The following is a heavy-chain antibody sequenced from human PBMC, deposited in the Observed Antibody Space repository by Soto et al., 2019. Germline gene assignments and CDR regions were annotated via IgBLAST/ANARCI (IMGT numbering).Heavy chain of an antibody. D-gene: IGHD3-22*01. Sequence: QVQLQESGPGLVEPSQTLSLICTVSGASIITDGYYWTWIRQHPGKGLEWLGYIHYSGGATYNPCYHASLHSRIAISVDISKSLFSLKPTSVTAADTAVYYCARVPTYYHDSIGYQPFLTWGQGTLVAVSS. CDR1: GASIITDGYY. CDR3: ARVPTYYHDSIGYQPFLT. V-gene: IGHV4-31*03. J-gene: IGHJ5*02. CDR2: IHYSGGATYNP.